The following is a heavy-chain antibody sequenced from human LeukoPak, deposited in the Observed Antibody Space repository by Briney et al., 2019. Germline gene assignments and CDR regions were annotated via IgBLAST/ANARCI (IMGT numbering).Heavy chain of an antibody. CDR1: GGSISSYY. D-gene: IGHD3-10*01. Sequence: SKTLSLTCTVSGGSISSYYWSWIRQPPGKGLEWIGYIYYSGSTNYNPSLKSRVTISVDTSKNQFSLKLSSVTAADTAVYYCARGEYYGSGSYYTYYFDYWGQGTLVTVSS. CDR3: ARGEYYGSGSYYTYYFDY. CDR2: IYYSGST. V-gene: IGHV4-59*01. J-gene: IGHJ4*02.